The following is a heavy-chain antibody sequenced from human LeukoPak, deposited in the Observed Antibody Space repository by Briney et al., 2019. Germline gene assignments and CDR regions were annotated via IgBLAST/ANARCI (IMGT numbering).Heavy chain of an antibody. Sequence: SETLSLTCTVSGGSISSYYWSWIRQPAGKGLEWIGRIYTSGSTNYNPSLKSRITMSIDTSKNQFSLKLSSVTAADTAVYYCASRYNWNYGAFDIWGQGTMVTVSS. J-gene: IGHJ3*02. V-gene: IGHV4-4*07. CDR3: ASRYNWNYGAFDI. CDR1: GGSISSYY. CDR2: IYTSGST. D-gene: IGHD1-7*01.